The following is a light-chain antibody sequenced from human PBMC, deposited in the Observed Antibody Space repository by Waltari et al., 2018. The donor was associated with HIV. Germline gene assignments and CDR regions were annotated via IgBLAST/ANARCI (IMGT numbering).Light chain of an antibody. CDR2: STN. V-gene: IGLV8-61*01. CDR1: SDSVSTTHY. J-gene: IGLJ3*02. CDR3: VLYMGGAWV. Sequence: QTVVTQEQSFSVSPGGTVTLTCGLRSDSVSTTHYASWYRQTPGQAPRTLIYSTNVRSSGFPDRFSGSILGNKAALTITGAQADDECHYYCVLYMGGAWVFGGGTKLTVL.